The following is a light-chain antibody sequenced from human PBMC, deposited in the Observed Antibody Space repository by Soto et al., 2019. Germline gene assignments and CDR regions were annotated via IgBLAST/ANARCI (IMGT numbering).Light chain of an antibody. Sequence: EIVMTQSPATLSVSPGERATLSCRASQTVSRNLAWYQQKPGQAPRLLIYGASSRATGIPDRFSGSGSGTDITLTISRLEPEDFAVYYCQQYGSSPRTFGQGTKVDIK. CDR3: QQYGSSPRT. CDR1: QTVSRN. V-gene: IGKV3-20*01. CDR2: GAS. J-gene: IGKJ1*01.